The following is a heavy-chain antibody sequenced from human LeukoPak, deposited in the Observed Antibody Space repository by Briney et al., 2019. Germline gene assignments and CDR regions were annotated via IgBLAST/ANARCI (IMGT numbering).Heavy chain of an antibody. CDR3: ARGHSSSPYYYYYMDV. J-gene: IGHJ6*03. D-gene: IGHD6-6*01. Sequence: PSETLSLTCAVYGGSFSGYYWSWIRQPPGKGLEWIGEINHSGSTNYNPSLKSRVTISVDTSKNQFSLKLSSVTAADTAVYYCARGHSSSPYYYYYMDVWGKGTTVTASS. CDR2: INHSGST. CDR1: GGSFSGYY. V-gene: IGHV4-34*01.